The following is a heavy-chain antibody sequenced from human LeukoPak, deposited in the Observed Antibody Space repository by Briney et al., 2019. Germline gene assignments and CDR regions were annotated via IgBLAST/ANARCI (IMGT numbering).Heavy chain of an antibody. CDR1: GGSISSSSYY. Sequence: SETLSLTCTVSGGSISSSSYYWGWIRQPPGKGLEWIGSIYYSGSTYYNPSLKSRVTISVDTSKNQFSLKLSSVTAADTAVYYCARETSGSNDAFDIWGQGTMVTVSS. CDR2: IYYSGST. J-gene: IGHJ3*02. V-gene: IGHV4-39*01. D-gene: IGHD1-26*01. CDR3: ARETSGSNDAFDI.